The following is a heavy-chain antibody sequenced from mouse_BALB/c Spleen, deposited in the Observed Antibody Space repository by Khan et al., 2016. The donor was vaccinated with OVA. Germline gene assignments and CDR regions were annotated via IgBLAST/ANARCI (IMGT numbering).Heavy chain of an antibody. CDR3: TRKDCDDYDPFPY. CDR1: GYSITSEYA. V-gene: IGHV3-2*02. J-gene: IGHJ3*01. CDR2: INYSGNT. Sequence: VQLKESGPGLVKPSQSLSLTCTVTGYSITSEYAWNWIRQFPGNKLEWMGYINYSGNTRFNPSLKSRTSITRDTSKNQFFLHLNSVTTEDTATYYCTRKDCDDYDPFPYWGQGTLVTVSA. D-gene: IGHD2-4*01.